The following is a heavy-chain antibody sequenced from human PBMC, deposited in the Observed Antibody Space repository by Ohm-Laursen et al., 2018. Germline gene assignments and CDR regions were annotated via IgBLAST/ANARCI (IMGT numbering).Heavy chain of an antibody. V-gene: IGHV4-59*07. CDR1: GGSISGYY. D-gene: IGHD2-2*01. Sequence: SDTLSLTCPVSGGSISGYYWSWIRQPPGRGLEWIAYIFHNGNAVYNPSLKNRVTISVDTSRNQFSLKLSSVTASDTAVYYCARQVPAATRGRFDNWGQGTLVTVSS. J-gene: IGHJ5*02. CDR2: IFHNGNA. CDR3: ARQVPAATRGRFDN.